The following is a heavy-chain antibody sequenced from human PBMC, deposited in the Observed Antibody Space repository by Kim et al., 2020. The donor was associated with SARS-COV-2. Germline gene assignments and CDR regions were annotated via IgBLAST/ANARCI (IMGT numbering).Heavy chain of an antibody. Sequence: GGSLRLSCAASGFTFSDYAMNWVRQAPGKGLEWVSVISYSGTYTYYADSVKGRFTISRDKSKNTLYLQLNRLRVDDTALYFCAKVAYCTTTTCSYSIGGVDFSGPGTLVTASS. CDR3: AKVAYCTTTTCSYSIGGVDF. J-gene: IGHJ4*01. CDR2: ISYSGTYT. D-gene: IGHD2-8*01. CDR1: GFTFSDYA. V-gene: IGHV3-23*01.